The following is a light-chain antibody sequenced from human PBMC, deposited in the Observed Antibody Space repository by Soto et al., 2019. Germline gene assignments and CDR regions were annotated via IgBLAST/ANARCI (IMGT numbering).Light chain of an antibody. Sequence: DIQITQSPSPLSASVGDRVTITCRASQTISNYLNWYQQKPGKAPKLLIYAASRLQSGVPSRFSGSGSGTDFTLTINTLQPEDIATYYCQQSYSTPRFGGGTKVEIK. CDR3: QQSYSTPR. V-gene: IGKV1-39*01. CDR2: AAS. CDR1: QTISNY. J-gene: IGKJ4*01.